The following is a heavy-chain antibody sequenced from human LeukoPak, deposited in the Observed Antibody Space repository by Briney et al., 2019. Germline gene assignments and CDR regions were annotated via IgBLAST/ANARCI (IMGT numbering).Heavy chain of an antibody. V-gene: IGHV3-30*02. CDR1: GFTFSSYG. J-gene: IGHJ4*02. CDR3: ARRAGAYSHPYDY. CDR2: IHHDGSNK. D-gene: IGHD4/OR15-4a*01. Sequence: GGSLRLSCAASGFTFSSYGMHWVRQAPGKGLDWVAFIHHDGSNKYYADSVRGRFTISRDNSKNTLYLQMNSLRAEDTAVYYCARRAGAYSHPYDYWGQGTLVTVSS.